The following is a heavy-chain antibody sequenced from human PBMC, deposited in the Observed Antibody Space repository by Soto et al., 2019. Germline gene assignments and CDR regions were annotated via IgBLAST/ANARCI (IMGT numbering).Heavy chain of an antibody. CDR2: ISGSGGST. V-gene: IGHV3-23*01. CDR3: AKDKRPYYYGVSGDAFDI. J-gene: IGHJ3*02. CDR1: GFTFSSYA. Sequence: GGSLRLSCAASGFTFSSYAMSWVRQAPGKGLEWVSAISGSGGSTYYADSVKGRFTISRDNSKNTLYLQMNSLRAEDTAVYYCAKDKRPYYYGVSGDAFDIWGQGTMVTVSS. D-gene: IGHD3-10*01.